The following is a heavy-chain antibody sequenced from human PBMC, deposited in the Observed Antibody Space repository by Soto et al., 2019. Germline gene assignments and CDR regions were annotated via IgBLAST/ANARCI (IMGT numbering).Heavy chain of an antibody. Sequence: QVQLQQWGAGLLKPSETLSLTCAVYGGSFSGYYWSWIRQPPGKGLEWIGEINHSGSTNYNPSLKGRGTISVDTSKNEFSPKPSSVTAAYTDVYYCARAERGYCFDYWGPGTLVTVSS. CDR1: GGSFSGYY. D-gene: IGHD1-1*01. V-gene: IGHV4-34*01. J-gene: IGHJ4*02. CDR2: INHSGST. CDR3: ARAERGYCFDY.